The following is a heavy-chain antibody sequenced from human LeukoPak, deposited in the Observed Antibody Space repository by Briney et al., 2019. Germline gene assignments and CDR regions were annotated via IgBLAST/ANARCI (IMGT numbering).Heavy chain of an antibody. V-gene: IGHV3-23*01. Sequence: GGSLRLSCAASGFTFSSSAMSWVRQAPGKGLEWVSAISNNGGYTYYADSVQGRFTISRDNSKSTLCLQMNSLRAEDTAVYYCAKDAPAHLHGGTVSIYFDYWGQGTLVTVSS. CDR1: GFTFSSSA. CDR3: AKDAPAHLHGGTVSIYFDY. D-gene: IGHD2/OR15-2a*01. J-gene: IGHJ4*02. CDR2: ISNNGGYT.